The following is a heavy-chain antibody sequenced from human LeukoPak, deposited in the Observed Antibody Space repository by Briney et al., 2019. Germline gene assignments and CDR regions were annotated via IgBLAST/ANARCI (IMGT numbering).Heavy chain of an antibody. D-gene: IGHD2-8*01. V-gene: IGHV3-74*01. CDR1: GFTFSSYW. CDR3: AGGSDTNY. J-gene: IGHJ4*02. CDR2: INSDGSST. Sequence: VGSLRLSCAASGFTFSSYWMHWVRQAPGKGLVWVSRINSDGSSTSYADSVKGRFTISRDNSKNRVYLEMNNLRPEDTALYYCAGGSDTNYWGQGTLVTVSS.